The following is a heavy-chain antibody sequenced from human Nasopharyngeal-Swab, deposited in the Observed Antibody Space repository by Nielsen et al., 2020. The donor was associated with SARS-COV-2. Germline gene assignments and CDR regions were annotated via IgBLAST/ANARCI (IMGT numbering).Heavy chain of an antibody. CDR2: IYYSGST. J-gene: IGHJ3*02. D-gene: IGHD1-26*01. Sequence: SETLSLTCTVSGGSISSGGYYWSWIRQHPGKGLEWIGYIYYSGSTYYNPSLKSRVTISVDTSKNQFSLKVSSVTAADTAVYYCTRDQWDIMGATHDAFDSWGQGTMVTVSS. CDR1: GGSISSGGYY. CDR3: TRDQWDIMGATHDAFDS. V-gene: IGHV4-31*03.